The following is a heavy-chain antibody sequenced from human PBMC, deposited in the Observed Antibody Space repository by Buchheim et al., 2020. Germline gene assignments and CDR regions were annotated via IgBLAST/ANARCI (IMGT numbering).Heavy chain of an antibody. CDR3: ATGEWSKGFYGMDV. V-gene: IGHV3-23*01. CDR2: ITGNGGNT. D-gene: IGHD3-3*01. CDR1: GFTFSSYA. J-gene: IGHJ6*02. Sequence: EVRLLQSGGGLVQPGGSLRLSRAASGFTFSSYAMSWVRQAPGKGLEWVSTITGNGGNTYYADSVKGRLTISRDNSKNVLYLQMDSLRAEDTAVYYCATGEWSKGFYGMDVWGQGTT.